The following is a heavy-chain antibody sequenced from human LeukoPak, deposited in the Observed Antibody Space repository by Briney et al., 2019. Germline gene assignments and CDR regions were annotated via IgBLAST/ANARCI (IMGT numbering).Heavy chain of an antibody. CDR1: GYTLTSYD. D-gene: IGHD6-13*01. CDR3: ARDRPPRKYSSSLRAFDY. CDR2: MNPNSGRT. Sequence: ASVKVSCKASGYTLTSYDINWVRQATGQGLEWMGWMNPNSGRTGYSQKFQGRITITRNTSISTAYMELSSLRSEDTAVYYCARDRPPRKYSSSLRAFDYWGQGTLVTVSS. J-gene: IGHJ4*02. V-gene: IGHV1-8*01.